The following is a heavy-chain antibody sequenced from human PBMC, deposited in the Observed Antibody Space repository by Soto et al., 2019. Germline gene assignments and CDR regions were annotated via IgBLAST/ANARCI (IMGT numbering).Heavy chain of an antibody. D-gene: IGHD5-18*01. V-gene: IGHV3-30*18. CDR3: AKDLGYSYGGFFDY. CDR1: GFIFSNYG. J-gene: IGHJ4*02. Sequence: VQLLESGGGLVQPGGSLRLSCAASGFIFSNYGMHWVRQAPGKGLEWVAVVSSAGSTKYYADSVKGRFTISRDNSKNTVFLQMNSLRAEDTAVYYCAKDLGYSYGGFFDYWGQGTLVTVSS. CDR2: VSSAGSTK.